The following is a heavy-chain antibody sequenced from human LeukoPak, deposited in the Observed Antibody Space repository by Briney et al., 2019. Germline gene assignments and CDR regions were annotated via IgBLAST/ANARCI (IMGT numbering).Heavy chain of an antibody. D-gene: IGHD6-19*01. J-gene: IGHJ4*02. Sequence: GASVKVSCKASGYTFTGYYMHWVRQAPGQGLEWMGWINPNSGGTNYAQKFQGRVTMTRDTSISTAYMELSRLRSDDTPVYYCARVGYSSGWYDFDYWGQGTLVTVSS. V-gene: IGHV1-2*02. CDR1: GYTFTGYY. CDR3: ARVGYSSGWYDFDY. CDR2: INPNSGGT.